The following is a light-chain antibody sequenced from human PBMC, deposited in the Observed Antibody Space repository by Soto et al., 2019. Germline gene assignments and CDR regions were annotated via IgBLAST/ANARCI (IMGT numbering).Light chain of an antibody. Sequence: QSALTQPPSASGSPGQTVTISCTGNSSDVGGYNYVSWYQQHPGKAPQLLIYEVIKPPSGVPDRFTASRSGNTASLTVSGLQAEDEADYCCSSYAGSNTPSVFGPGTQLTVL. CDR1: SSDVGGYNY. CDR2: EVI. J-gene: IGLJ1*01. V-gene: IGLV2-8*01. CDR3: SSYAGSNTPSV.